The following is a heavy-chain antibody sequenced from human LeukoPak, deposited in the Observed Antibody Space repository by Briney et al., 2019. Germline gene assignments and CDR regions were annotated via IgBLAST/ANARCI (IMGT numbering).Heavy chain of an antibody. Sequence: GGSLRLSCAASGFTVSSNYMSWLRQAPGRGLEWVSGISGSGGSTYYADSVKGRFTISRDNSKNTLYLQMNSLRAEDTAIYYCAKLSGYSSSWFFDYWGQGTLVSVSS. J-gene: IGHJ4*02. D-gene: IGHD6-13*01. CDR3: AKLSGYSSSWFFDY. CDR2: ISGSGGST. V-gene: IGHV3-23*01. CDR1: GFTVSSNY.